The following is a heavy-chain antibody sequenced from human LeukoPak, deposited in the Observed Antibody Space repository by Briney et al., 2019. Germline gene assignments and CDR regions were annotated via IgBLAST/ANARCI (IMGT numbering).Heavy chain of an antibody. CDR1: GFTFSSYG. J-gene: IGHJ4*02. CDR2: ISGSGVTT. D-gene: IGHD5-24*01. V-gene: IGHV3-23*01. CDR3: AKSGYNRFDY. Sequence: TGGSLRLSCAASGFTFSSYGMSWVRQAPGKGLEWVSTISGSGVTTYYADSVKGRFTTSRDNSQNTLYLQMNSLIAEDTAVYYCAKSGYNRFDYWGQGTRVTVSS.